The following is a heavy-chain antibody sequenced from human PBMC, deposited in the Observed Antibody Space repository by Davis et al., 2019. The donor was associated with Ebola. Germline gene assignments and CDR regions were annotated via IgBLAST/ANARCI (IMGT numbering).Heavy chain of an antibody. D-gene: IGHD3-3*01. V-gene: IGHV3-30-3*01. CDR3: ARELRFLEWTTSNYGMDV. CDR2: ISYDGSNK. CDR1: GFTFSSYA. Sequence: GESLKISCAASGFTFSSYAMHWVRQAPGKGLEWVAVISYDGSNKYYADSVKGRFTISRDNSKNTLYLQMNSLRAEDTAVYYCARELRFLEWTTSNYGMDVWGQGTTVTVFS. J-gene: IGHJ6*02.